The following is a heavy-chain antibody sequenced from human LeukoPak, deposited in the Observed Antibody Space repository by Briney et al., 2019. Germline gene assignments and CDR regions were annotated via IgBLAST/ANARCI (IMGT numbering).Heavy chain of an antibody. Sequence: SETLSLTCAVSGYSISSSNWWGWIRQPPGKGLEWIGYIYYSGSTYYNPSLKSRVTMSVDTSKNQFSLKLRSVTAVDTAVYYCARSAMVRGNWFDPRGQGTLVTVSS. D-gene: IGHD5-18*01. CDR1: GYSISSSNW. CDR2: IYYSGST. J-gene: IGHJ5*02. V-gene: IGHV4-28*01. CDR3: ARSAMVRGNWFDP.